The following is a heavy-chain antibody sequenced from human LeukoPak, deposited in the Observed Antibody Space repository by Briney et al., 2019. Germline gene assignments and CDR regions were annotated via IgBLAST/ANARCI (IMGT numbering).Heavy chain of an antibody. D-gene: IGHD3-22*01. CDR2: IYYSGST. CDR3: VGSGYYQWYFDY. J-gene: IGHJ4*02. CDR1: GGSISSYY. V-gene: IGHV4-39*01. Sequence: SETLSLTCTVSGGSISSYYWGWIRQPPGKGLEWIGSIYYSGSTYYNPSLKSRVTISVDTSKNQFSLKLSSVTAADTAVYYCVGSGYYQWYFDYWGQGTLVTVSS.